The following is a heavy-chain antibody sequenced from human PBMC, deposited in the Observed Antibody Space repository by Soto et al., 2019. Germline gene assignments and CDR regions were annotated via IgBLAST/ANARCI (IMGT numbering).Heavy chain of an antibody. D-gene: IGHD3-3*01. CDR2: ISWNSGSI. V-gene: IGHV3-9*01. CDR1: GFTFDDYA. Sequence: GGSLRLSCAASGFTFDDYAMHWVRQAPGKGLEWVSGISWNSGSIGYADSVKGRFTISRDNAKNSLYLQMNSLRAEDTALYYCAKDSRDDYDFWSGYYYGGMDVWGQGTTVTVSS. J-gene: IGHJ6*02. CDR3: AKDSRDDYDFWSGYYYGGMDV.